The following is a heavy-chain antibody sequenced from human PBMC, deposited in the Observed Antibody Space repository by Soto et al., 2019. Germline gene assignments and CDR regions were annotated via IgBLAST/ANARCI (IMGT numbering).Heavy chain of an antibody. Sequence: QVQLVQSGAEVKKPGASVIVSCKASRYTITNYYIHWVRQAPGQGLEWMGIFNPTDGFTSYAENFQGRVTVTRDTSTSTVYMELSSLRSDDTAVYYCARATLSGGDPYFDSWGQGTLVTVSS. V-gene: IGHV1-46*01. CDR1: RYTITNYY. CDR3: ARATLSGGDPYFDS. J-gene: IGHJ4*02. CDR2: FNPTDGFT. D-gene: IGHD2-21*02.